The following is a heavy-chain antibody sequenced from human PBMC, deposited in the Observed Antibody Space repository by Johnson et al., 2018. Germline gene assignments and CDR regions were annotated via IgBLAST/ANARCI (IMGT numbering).Heavy chain of an antibody. CDR2: IKQDGSEK. J-gene: IGHJ6*03. CDR3: ARRGPYSRGCFYCSGGSCYYMAV. Sequence: VQLVQSGGGLVQPGWSLRLSCAASGFTFSSYWMSWVRQAPGKGLEWVANIKQDGSEKYYVDSVKGRFTISRDNAKNSLYLQMNSLRAGGTAVYYCARRGPYSRGCFYCSGGSCYYMAVWGKGTTVTVSS. D-gene: IGHD2-15*01. V-gene: IGHV3-7*01. CDR1: GFTFSSYW.